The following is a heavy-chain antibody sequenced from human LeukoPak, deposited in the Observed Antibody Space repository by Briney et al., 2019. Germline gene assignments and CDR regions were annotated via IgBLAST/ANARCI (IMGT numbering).Heavy chain of an antibody. V-gene: IGHV3-20*01. Sequence: PGGSLRLSCAASGFTFDDYGMSWVRQAPGKGLEWVSGINWNGGSTGYADSVKGRFTISRDNAKNSLYLQMNSLRAEDTALYHCARDLGYYYGSGSYYTRNQRHDAFDIWGQGTMVTVSS. J-gene: IGHJ3*02. CDR3: ARDLGYYYGSGSYYTRNQRHDAFDI. CDR1: GFTFDDYG. CDR2: INWNGGST. D-gene: IGHD3-10*01.